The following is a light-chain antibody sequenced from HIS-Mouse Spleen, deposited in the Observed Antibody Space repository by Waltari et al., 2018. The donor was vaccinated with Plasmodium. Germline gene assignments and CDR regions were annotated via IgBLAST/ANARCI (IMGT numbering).Light chain of an antibody. CDR2: EDS. V-gene: IGLV3-10*01. CDR3: YSTDSSGNHRV. Sequence: SYELTQPPSVSVSPGQTARITCSGDALPKKYAYWYQQKSGKAPVLVIYEDSKRPSGIPERFSVSSSGTMATLTISGAQVEDEADYYGYSTDSSGNHRVFGGGTKLTVL. CDR1: ALPKKY. J-gene: IGLJ3*02.